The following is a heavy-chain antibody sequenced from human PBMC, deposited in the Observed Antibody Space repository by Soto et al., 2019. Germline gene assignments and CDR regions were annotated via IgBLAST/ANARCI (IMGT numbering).Heavy chain of an antibody. J-gene: IGHJ4*02. CDR1: GYTFTSYA. CDR3: ARSRRSQGGDYAYYFDY. Sequence: ASVKVSCKASGYTFTSYAMHWVRQAPGQRLEWMGWINAGNGNTKYSQKFQGRVTITRDTSASTAYMELSSLRSEDTAVYYCARSRRSQGGDYAYYFDYWGQGTLVTVSS. D-gene: IGHD4-17*01. V-gene: IGHV1-3*01. CDR2: INAGNGNT.